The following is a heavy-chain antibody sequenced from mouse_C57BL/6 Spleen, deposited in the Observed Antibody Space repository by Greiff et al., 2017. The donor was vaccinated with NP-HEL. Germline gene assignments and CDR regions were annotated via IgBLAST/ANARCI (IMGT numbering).Heavy chain of an antibody. Sequence: QVQLQQPGAEPVKPGASVKLSCKASGYTFTSYWMHWVKQRPGRGLEWIGRIDPNSGGTKYNEKFKSKATLTVDKPSSTAYMQLSSLTSEDSAVYYCARWAVVATDYAMDYWGQGTSVTVSS. CDR1: GYTFTSYW. D-gene: IGHD1-1*01. J-gene: IGHJ4*01. CDR3: ARWAVVATDYAMDY. V-gene: IGHV1-72*01. CDR2: IDPNSGGT.